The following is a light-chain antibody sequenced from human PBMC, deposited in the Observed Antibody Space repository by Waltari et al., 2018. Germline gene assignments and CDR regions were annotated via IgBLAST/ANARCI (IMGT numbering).Light chain of an antibody. J-gene: IGKJ3*01. Sequence: EIVLTQSPGTLSLSPGERATLSCRASQSVRSSYLAWYQQKPGQAPRLLIYGASIRATGIPDRFSGSGSGTDFTLTISRLEPEDFAVYYCQQYGSSPRVTFGPGTKVDIK. CDR2: GAS. V-gene: IGKV3-20*01. CDR3: QQYGSSPRVT. CDR1: QSVRSSY.